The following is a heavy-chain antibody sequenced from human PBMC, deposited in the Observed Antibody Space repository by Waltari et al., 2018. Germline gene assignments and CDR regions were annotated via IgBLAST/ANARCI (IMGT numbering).Heavy chain of an antibody. Sequence: QVQLVESGGGVVQPGRSLSLSCAASGFTFSRYGMPWVRQAPGKGLEWVAVIWYDGSNKYYAYSVKGRFTISRDNSKNTLYLQMNSLRAEDTAVYYCAREVVTAWTYYYGMDVWGQGTTVTVSS. V-gene: IGHV3-33*01. D-gene: IGHD2-21*02. J-gene: IGHJ6*02. CDR2: IWYDGSNK. CDR3: AREVVTAWTYYYGMDV. CDR1: GFTFSRYG.